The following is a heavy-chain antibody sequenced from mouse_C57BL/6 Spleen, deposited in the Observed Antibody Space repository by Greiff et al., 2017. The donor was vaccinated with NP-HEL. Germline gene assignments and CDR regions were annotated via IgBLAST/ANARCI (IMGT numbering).Heavy chain of an antibody. Sequence: VQLQQSGAELVRPGTSVKVSCKASGYAFTNYLIEWVKQRPGQGLEWIGVINPGSGGTNYNEKFKGKATLTADKSSSTAYMQLSSLTSEDSAVYFCVRRHPSHAMDYWGQGTSVTVSS. D-gene: IGHD6-1*01. J-gene: IGHJ4*01. V-gene: IGHV1-54*01. CDR1: GYAFTNYL. CDR2: INPGSGGT. CDR3: VRRHPSHAMDY.